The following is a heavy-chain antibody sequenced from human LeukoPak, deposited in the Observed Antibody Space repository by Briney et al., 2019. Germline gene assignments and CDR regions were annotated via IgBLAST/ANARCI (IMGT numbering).Heavy chain of an antibody. D-gene: IGHD2-15*01. V-gene: IGHV3-30-3*01. CDR3: ARAPSVCSGGSCWLDY. CDR1: GFTFSSYA. Sequence: PGGSLRLSCAASGFTFSSYAMHWVRQAPGKGLEWVAVISYDGSNKYYADSVKGRFTISRDNSKNTLYLQMNSLRAEDTAVYYCARAPSVCSGGSCWLDYWGQGTLVTVSS. CDR2: ISYDGSNK. J-gene: IGHJ4*02.